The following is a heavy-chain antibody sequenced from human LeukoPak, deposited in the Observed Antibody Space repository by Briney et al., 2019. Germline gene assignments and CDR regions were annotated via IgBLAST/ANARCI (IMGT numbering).Heavy chain of an antibody. D-gene: IGHD3-9*01. J-gene: IGHJ4*02. CDR1: GGSFSGYY. Sequence: PSETLSLTCAVYGGSFSGYYWSWIRQPPGKGLEWIGEINHSGSTNYNPSLKSRVTISVDTSKNQFSLKLSSVTAADTAVYYCARGWYYDILTGYYNGFDYWGQGTLVTVSS. V-gene: IGHV4-34*01. CDR3: ARGWYYDILTGYYNGFDY. CDR2: INHSGST.